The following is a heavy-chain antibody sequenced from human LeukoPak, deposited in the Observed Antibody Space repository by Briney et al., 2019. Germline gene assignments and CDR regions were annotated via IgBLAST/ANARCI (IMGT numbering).Heavy chain of an antibody. Sequence: GGSLRLSCAASGLTFSSHALHWVRQAPGKGLEYVSAIVSNGGNTYYADSVRGRFTISRDNSKDTVYLQMGSLRPEDTAVYYCARGGYYAASDIWGQGALVTVSS. V-gene: IGHV3-64*02. J-gene: IGHJ4*02. CDR3: ARGGYYAASDI. D-gene: IGHD3-3*01. CDR2: IVSNGGNT. CDR1: GLTFSSHA.